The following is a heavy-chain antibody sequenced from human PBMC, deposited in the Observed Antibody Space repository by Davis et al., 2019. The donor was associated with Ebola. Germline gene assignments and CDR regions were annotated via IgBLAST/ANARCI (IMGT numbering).Heavy chain of an antibody. V-gene: IGHV1-2*04. Sequence: AASVQVSCKASGYTFTGYYMHWVRQAPGQGLEWMGWINPNSGGTNYAQKFQGWVTMTRDTSISTAYMELSRLRSDDTAVYYCARGGYCTGGVCYYFDYWGQGTLVTVSS. CDR1: GYTFTGYY. CDR3: ARGGYCTGGVCYYFDY. J-gene: IGHJ4*02. D-gene: IGHD2-8*02. CDR2: INPNSGGT.